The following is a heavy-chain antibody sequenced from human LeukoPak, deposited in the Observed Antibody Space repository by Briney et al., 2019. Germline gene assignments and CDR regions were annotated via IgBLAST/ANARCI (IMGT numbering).Heavy chain of an antibody. CDR1: GFTFSDHY. V-gene: IGHV3-72*01. Sequence: GGSLRLSCAASGFTFSDHYMDWVRQAPGKGLEWVGRTRNKANSYTTEYAASVKGRFTISRDDSKNSLYLQMNSLKTEDTAVYYCARDGLSSGSPLAFDIWGQGTMVTVSS. D-gene: IGHD1-26*01. CDR3: ARDGLSSGSPLAFDI. CDR2: TRNKANSYTT. J-gene: IGHJ3*02.